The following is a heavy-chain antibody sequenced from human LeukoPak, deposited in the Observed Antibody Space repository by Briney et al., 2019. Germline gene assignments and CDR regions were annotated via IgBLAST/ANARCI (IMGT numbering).Heavy chain of an antibody. CDR3: SRDLPYSSSWESIDY. Sequence: ASVKVSCKASGYNFTGYYMHWVRQAPGQGLEWMGWINPNSGGTNYAQKFQGRVTMTRDTSISTAYMELSRLRSDDTAVYYCSRDLPYSSSWESIDYWGQGTLVTVSS. J-gene: IGHJ4*02. CDR2: INPNSGGT. D-gene: IGHD6-13*01. V-gene: IGHV1-2*02. CDR1: GYNFTGYY.